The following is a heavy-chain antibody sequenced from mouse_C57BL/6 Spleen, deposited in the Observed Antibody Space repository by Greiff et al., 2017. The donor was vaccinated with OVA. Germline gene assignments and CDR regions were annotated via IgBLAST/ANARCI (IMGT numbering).Heavy chain of an antibody. CDR1: GYTFTSYG. D-gene: IGHD2-3*01. V-gene: IGHV1-81*01. CDR3: ARSVYDGYPYYAMDY. J-gene: IGHJ4*01. Sequence: QVQLKESGAELARPGASVKLSCKASGYTFTSYGISWVKQRTGQGLEWIGEIYPRSGNTYYNEKFKGKATLTADKSSSTAYMELRSLTSEDSAVYFCARSVYDGYPYYAMDYWGQGTSVTVSS. CDR2: IYPRSGNT.